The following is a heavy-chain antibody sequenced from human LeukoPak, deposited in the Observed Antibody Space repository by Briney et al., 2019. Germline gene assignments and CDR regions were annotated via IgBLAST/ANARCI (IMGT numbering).Heavy chain of an antibody. CDR3: ARLTRRGGGGDDY. Sequence: GNYWMHWVRQHPGKGLEWIGYIYYSGTTYYNPSLKSRVAISVDTSKNQFSLKLNSVTAADTAVYYCARLTRRGGGGDDYWGQGTLVTVSS. D-gene: IGHD4/OR15-4a*01. CDR1: GNY. CDR2: IYYSGTT. V-gene: IGHV4-31*02. J-gene: IGHJ4*02.